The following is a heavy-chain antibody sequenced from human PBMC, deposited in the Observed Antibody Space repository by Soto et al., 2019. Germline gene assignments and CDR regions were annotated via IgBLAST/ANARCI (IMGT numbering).Heavy chain of an antibody. D-gene: IGHD3-10*01. CDR3: TRAAWFPYLSFY. J-gene: IGHJ4*02. V-gene: IGHV3-48*03. CDR2: ISSSGSTA. Sequence: LRLSCAASGFTFSSYEMNWVRQAPGKGLEWISYISSSGSTAYYASSVEGRFTISRDNANNSVYLQMDSLRAEDTALYYCTRAAWFPYLSFYWGQGALVTVSS. CDR1: GFTFSSYE.